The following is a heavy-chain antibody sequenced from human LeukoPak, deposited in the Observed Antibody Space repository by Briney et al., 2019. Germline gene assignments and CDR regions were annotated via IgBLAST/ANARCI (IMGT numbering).Heavy chain of an antibody. Sequence: SETLSLTCTVSSGXISSYYCSWIRQPPGKGLEWIGYVYYSGSSNYNPSLKSRVTMSVDTSKNQFSLKVSSVTAADTAVYYCARTEYYFDHWGQGTLVTVSS. D-gene: IGHD1-14*01. CDR3: ARTEYYFDH. J-gene: IGHJ4*02. CDR2: VYYSGSS. V-gene: IGHV4-59*01. CDR1: SGXISSYY.